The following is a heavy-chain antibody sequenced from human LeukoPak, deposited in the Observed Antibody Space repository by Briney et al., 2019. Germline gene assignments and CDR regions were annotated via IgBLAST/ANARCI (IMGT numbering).Heavy chain of an antibody. CDR2: INPNSGGT. CDR1: GYTFTGYY. CDR3: ARGHVHMGQWYFDY. Sequence: GASVKVSCKASGYTFTGYYMNWVRQAPGQGLEWMGWINPNSGGTNYAQKFQGRVTMTRDTSISTAYMELSRLRSDDTAVYYCARGHVHMGQWYFDYWGQGTLVTVSS. V-gene: IGHV1-2*02. D-gene: IGHD6-19*01. J-gene: IGHJ4*02.